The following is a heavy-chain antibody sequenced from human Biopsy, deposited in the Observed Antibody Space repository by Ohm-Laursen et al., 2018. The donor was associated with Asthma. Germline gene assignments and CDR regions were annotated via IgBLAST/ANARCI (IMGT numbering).Heavy chain of an antibody. D-gene: IGHD2/OR15-2a*01. Sequence: SVKVSCNASGVALSGYTFEWVRQARGLGLEWIAWIVFASGATNYAQNFQDRPTVTRDLSTGSVSMELRGLSSTDTAVYYCAAGRTSLQGESLIWGQGTLVSVSS. CDR2: IVFASGAT. CDR1: GVALSGYT. V-gene: IGHV1-58*01. CDR3: AAGRTSLQGESLI. J-gene: IGHJ4*01.